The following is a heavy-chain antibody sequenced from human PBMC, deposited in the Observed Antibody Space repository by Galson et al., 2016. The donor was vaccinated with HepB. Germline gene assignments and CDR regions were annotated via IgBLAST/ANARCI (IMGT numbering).Heavy chain of an antibody. V-gene: IGHV5-10-1*01. CDR1: RYNFTNYW. J-gene: IGHJ5*02. CDR2: IDPSDSYT. D-gene: IGHD6-13*01. Sequence: QSGAEVKEPGESLRISCKGSRYNFTNYWISWVRQMPGKGLEWMGRIDPSDSYTNYSPSFQGHVTISVDKSINTAYLQWSSLKASDTAIYYCASFSIVAAGPFDPWGQGTLVTVSS. CDR3: ASFSIVAAGPFDP.